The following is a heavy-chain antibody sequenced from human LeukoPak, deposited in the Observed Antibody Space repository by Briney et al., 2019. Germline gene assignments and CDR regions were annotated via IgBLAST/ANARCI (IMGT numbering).Heavy chain of an antibody. Sequence: ASVKVSCKASGYTFTDSYMHWVRQAPGQGLEWMGWINPKTGGTNYAQRFQGRVTMTRDTSIRTAYMELNSLRSDDTAVYYCARDGRLTIFVLGTITEGSPPKNSGQGTLVTVCS. J-gene: IGHJ4*02. CDR1: GYTFTDSY. D-gene: IGHD3-3*01. CDR3: ARDGRLTIFVLGTITEGSPPKN. V-gene: IGHV1-2*02. CDR2: INPKTGGT.